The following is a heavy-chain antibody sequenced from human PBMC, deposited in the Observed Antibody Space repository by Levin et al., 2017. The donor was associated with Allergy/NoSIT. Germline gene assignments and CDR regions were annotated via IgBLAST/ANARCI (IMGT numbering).Heavy chain of an antibody. D-gene: IGHD6-13*01. CDR1: GFTFSSYN. J-gene: IGHJ4*02. CDR3: AKDPIAAATSLGN. CDR2: ISSSSSYI. V-gene: IGHV3-21*01. Sequence: GESLKISCAASGFTFSSYNMNWVRQAPGKGLEWVSSISSSSSYIYYADSVKGRFTISRDNAKNSLFLQMNSLRAEDTAVYYCAKDPIAAATSLGNWGQGTLVTVSS.